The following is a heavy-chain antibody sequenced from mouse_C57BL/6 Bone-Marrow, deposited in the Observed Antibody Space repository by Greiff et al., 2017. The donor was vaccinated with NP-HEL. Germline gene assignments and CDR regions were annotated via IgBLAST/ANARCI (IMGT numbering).Heavy chain of an antibody. J-gene: IGHJ2*01. CDR3: ARTSYGYYFDY. D-gene: IGHD1-1*02. CDR2: ISSGSSTI. Sequence: DVHLVESGGGLVKPGGSLKLSCAASGFTFSDYGMHWVRQAPEKGLEWVAYISSGSSTIYYADTVKGRFTISRDNAKNTLFLQMTSLRSEDTAMYYCARTSYGYYFDYWGQGTTLTVSS. CDR1: GFTFSDYG. V-gene: IGHV5-17*01.